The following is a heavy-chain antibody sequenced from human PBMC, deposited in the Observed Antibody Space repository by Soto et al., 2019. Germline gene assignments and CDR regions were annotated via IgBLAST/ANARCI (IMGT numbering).Heavy chain of an antibody. V-gene: IGHV1-8*01. Sequence: ASVKVSCKASGDTFTTYDINWVRQATEHGLEWMGWINPNSGNIGYAQRFQGRVTMTRDTAIRTAYMEVSSLRSDDTAVYYCARGRASGSYYLLDYWGQGTSVTVSS. J-gene: IGHJ4*02. CDR3: ARGRASGSYYLLDY. CDR1: GDTFTTYD. CDR2: INPNSGNI. D-gene: IGHD3-10*01.